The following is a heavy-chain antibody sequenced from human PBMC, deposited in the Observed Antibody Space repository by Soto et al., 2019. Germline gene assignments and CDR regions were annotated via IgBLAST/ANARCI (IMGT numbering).Heavy chain of an antibody. J-gene: IGHJ4*02. Sequence: EVQLLESGGALVQPGGSQRLSCVGSGFTFSTNYGLAWVRQARGKGLEWVSSISGSGDGIAYADSVKGRFTISTDSSKNTLYLQMNNLRADDTVVYFCAKKCRGSCPFDYWGQGTLVTVSS. CDR3: AKKCRGSCPFDY. D-gene: IGHD1-26*01. CDR1: GFTFSTNYG. CDR2: ISGSGDGI. V-gene: IGHV3-23*01.